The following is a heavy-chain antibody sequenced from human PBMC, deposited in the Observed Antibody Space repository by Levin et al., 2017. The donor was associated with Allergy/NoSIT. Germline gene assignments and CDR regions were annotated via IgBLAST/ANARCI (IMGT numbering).Heavy chain of an antibody. CDR3: ARRMIRDFRDAFDA. Sequence: KVSCKVSGYNFNRDWIGWVRQMPGKGLEWMGMIYFGDSRTSYSPSFQGHVTISVDKSITTAYLQWSSVEASDTAIYYCARRMIRDFRDAFDAWGQGTMVTVSS. D-gene: IGHD3-10*01. CDR2: IYFGDSRT. CDR1: GYNFNRDW. J-gene: IGHJ3*01. V-gene: IGHV5-51*01.